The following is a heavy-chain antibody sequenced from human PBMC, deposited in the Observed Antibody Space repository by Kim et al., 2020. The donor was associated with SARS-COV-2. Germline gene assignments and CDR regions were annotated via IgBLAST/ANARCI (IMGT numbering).Heavy chain of an antibody. CDR2: IYYSGST. D-gene: IGHD3-10*01. CDR1: GGSISSSSYY. J-gene: IGHJ6*01. CDR3: ARYGPMVRGVYYYYGM. V-gene: IGHV4-39*01. Sequence: SETLSLTCTVSGGSISSSSYYWGWIRQPPGKGLEWIGSIYYSGSTYYNPSLKSRVTISVDTSKNQFSLKLSSVTAADTAVYYCARYGPMVRGVYYYYGM.